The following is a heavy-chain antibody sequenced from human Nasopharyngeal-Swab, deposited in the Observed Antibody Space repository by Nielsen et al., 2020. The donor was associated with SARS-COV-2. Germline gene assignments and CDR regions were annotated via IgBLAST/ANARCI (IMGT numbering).Heavy chain of an antibody. CDR1: GFAFDDYT. V-gene: IGHV3-9*01. Sequence: SLKISCAVSGFAFDDYTMHWVRQTPGRGLEWVSSITWNSATIHYADSVKGRFTISRDNSKNTLYLQMNSLRAEDTAVYYCARDQRYYDTPITHSPDYWGQGTLVTVSS. J-gene: IGHJ4*02. CDR2: ITWNSATI. CDR3: ARDQRYYDTPITHSPDY. D-gene: IGHD3-22*01.